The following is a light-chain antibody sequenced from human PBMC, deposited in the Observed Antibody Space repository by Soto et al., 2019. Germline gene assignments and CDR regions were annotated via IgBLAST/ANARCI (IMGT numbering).Light chain of an antibody. Sequence: QSALTQPRSVSGSPGQSVTISCTGTSTDVGGYNYVSWYQQHPGKDPKLMIYDVSKRPSGVPDRFSGSKSGNTASLTISGLQAEDEADYCCCSDAGTYTSVFGGGTKLTVL. CDR1: STDVGGYNY. CDR2: DVS. J-gene: IGLJ3*02. V-gene: IGLV2-11*01. CDR3: CSDAGTYTSV.